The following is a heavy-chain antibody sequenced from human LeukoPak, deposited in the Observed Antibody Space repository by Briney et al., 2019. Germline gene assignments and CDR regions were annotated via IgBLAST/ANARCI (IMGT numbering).Heavy chain of an antibody. V-gene: IGHV3-48*01. J-gene: IGHJ4*02. Sequence: PGGSLRLSCAASGFTFSSYSMNWVRQAPGKGLEWVSYISSSSSTIHYVDSVKGRFTISRDNAKNSLFLQMNSLRAEDTAVYYCARDREWLGQGDYFDYWGQGTLVTVSS. D-gene: IGHD6-19*01. CDR2: ISSSSSTI. CDR1: GFTFSSYS. CDR3: ARDREWLGQGDYFDY.